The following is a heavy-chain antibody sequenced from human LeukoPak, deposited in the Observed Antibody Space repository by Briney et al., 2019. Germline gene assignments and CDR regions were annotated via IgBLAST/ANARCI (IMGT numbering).Heavy chain of an antibody. D-gene: IGHD3-22*01. CDR3: ARAYDSSSSFDY. CDR2: ISISRSYM. V-gene: IGHV3-21*01. CDR1: GFTFSSYS. Sequence: GGSLRLSCAASGFTFSSYSMNWVRQAPGKGLEWVSSISISRSYMYYADSVKGRFTISRDNAKSSLYLQMNSLRAEDTAVYYCARAYDSSSSFDYWGQGTLVTVSS. J-gene: IGHJ4*02.